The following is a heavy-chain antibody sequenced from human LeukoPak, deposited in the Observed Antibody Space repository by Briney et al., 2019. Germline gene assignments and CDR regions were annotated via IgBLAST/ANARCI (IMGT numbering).Heavy chain of an antibody. V-gene: IGHV4-34*01. J-gene: IGHJ4*02. CDR3: ARGTVAAAGTYYSDY. CDR1: GGSFSGYY. Sequence: SETLSLTCAVYGGSFSGYYWSWIRQPPGKGLEWIGEINHSGSTNYNPSLKSRVTISVDTSKNQFSLKLSSVTAADTAVYYCARGTVAAAGTYYSDYWGQGTLVTVSS. CDR2: INHSGST. D-gene: IGHD6-13*01.